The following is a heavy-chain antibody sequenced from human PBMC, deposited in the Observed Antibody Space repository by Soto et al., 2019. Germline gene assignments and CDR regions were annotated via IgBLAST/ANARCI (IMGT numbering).Heavy chain of an antibody. Sequence: GASVKVSCKASGYTFTSYDINWVRQATGQGLEWMGWMNPNSGNTGYAQKFQGRVTMTRNTSISTAYMELSSLRSEDTAVYYCARATYYYYYMDVWGKGTTVTVSS. V-gene: IGHV1-8*01. J-gene: IGHJ6*03. CDR2: MNPNSGNT. CDR1: GYTFTSYD. CDR3: ARATYYYYYMDV.